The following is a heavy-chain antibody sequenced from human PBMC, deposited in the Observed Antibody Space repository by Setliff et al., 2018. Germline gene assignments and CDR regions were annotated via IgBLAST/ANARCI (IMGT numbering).Heavy chain of an antibody. CDR2: ITPMFGTT. CDR1: GGTFSSYA. J-gene: IGHJ6*03. D-gene: IGHD2-15*01. V-gene: IGHV1-69*13. CDR3: ARVRDCSGGICHRGFHHYMDV. Sequence: GASVKVSCKASGGTFSSYAIDWVRQAPGQGLEWMGGITPMFGTTNYAQRFRGRVTITADESTTTAYLELSSLGSEDTAVYYCARVRDCSGGICHRGFHHYMDVWGKGTTVTVSS.